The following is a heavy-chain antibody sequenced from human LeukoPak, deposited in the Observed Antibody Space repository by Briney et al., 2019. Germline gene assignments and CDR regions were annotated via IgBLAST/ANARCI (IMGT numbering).Heavy chain of an antibody. CDR3: AREGWDYYYMDV. D-gene: IGHD6-19*01. V-gene: IGHV4-4*07. CDR2: IYTSGST. CDR1: GGSISSYY. Sequence: PSETLSLTCTVSGGSISSYYWSWLRQPAGKGLEWIGRIYTSGSTNYNPSLKSRVTMSVDTSKNQFSLKLSSVTAADTAIYCCAREGWDYYYMDVWGKGTTVTVSS. J-gene: IGHJ6*03.